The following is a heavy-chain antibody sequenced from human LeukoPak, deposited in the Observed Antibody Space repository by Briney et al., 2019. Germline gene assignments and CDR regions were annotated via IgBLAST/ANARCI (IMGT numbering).Heavy chain of an antibody. D-gene: IGHD3-3*01. V-gene: IGHV3-23*01. CDR3: AKVGVESPYYYYMGV. CDR1: GFTFSRSA. CDR2: IADNGAT. J-gene: IGHJ6*03. Sequence: GGSLRLSCAASGFTFSRSAMTWVRQAPGKGLEWVSGIADNGATYYTDSVKGRFIISRDNSKNTLYLQMDSLRAEDTALYFCAKVGVESPYYYYMGVWGKGTTVAVSS.